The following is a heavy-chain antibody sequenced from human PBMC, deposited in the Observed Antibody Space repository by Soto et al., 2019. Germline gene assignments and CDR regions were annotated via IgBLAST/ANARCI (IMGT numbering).Heavy chain of an antibody. D-gene: IGHD6-19*01. CDR3: VKWLAVAGKGTTDY. CDR2: IYYSGST. Sequence: SETLSLTCTVSGGSISSSSYYWGWIRQPPGKGLEWIGSIYYSGSTYYNPSLKSRVTISVDTSKNQFSLRAEDTVVYYCVKWLAVAGKGTTDYWGQGTLVTVSS. J-gene: IGHJ4*02. CDR1: GGSISSSSYY. V-gene: IGHV4-39*01.